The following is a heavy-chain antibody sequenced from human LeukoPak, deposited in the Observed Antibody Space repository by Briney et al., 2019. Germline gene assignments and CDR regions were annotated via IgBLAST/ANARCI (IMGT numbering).Heavy chain of an antibody. CDR1: GFTFSLYS. CDR3: ARESGYHGSGFDP. V-gene: IGHV3-21*01. Sequence: GGSLRLSCAASGFTFSLYSMNWVRQAPGKGLEWVSSISGSHNYIYYADSVKGRFTISRDNAKNTLYLQMNSLRDEDTAVYYCARESGYHGSGFDPWGQGTLVTVSS. CDR2: ISGSHNYI. J-gene: IGHJ5*02. D-gene: IGHD3-10*01.